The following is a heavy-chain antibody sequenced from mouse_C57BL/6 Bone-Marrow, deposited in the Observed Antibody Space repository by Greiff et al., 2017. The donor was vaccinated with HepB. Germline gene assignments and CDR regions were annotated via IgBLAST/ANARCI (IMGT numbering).Heavy chain of an antibody. Sequence: VQLQQSGTVLARPGASVKMSCKTSGYTFTSYWMHWVKQRPGQGLEWIGAIYPGNSDTSYNQKFKGKAKLTAVTSASTAYMELSSLTNEDSAVYDCTRWWRWLLRYHGHWGKGTTLTVSS. J-gene: IGHJ2*01. D-gene: IGHD2-3*01. V-gene: IGHV1-5*01. CDR3: TRWWRWLLRYHGH. CDR1: GYTFTSYW. CDR2: IYPGNSDT.